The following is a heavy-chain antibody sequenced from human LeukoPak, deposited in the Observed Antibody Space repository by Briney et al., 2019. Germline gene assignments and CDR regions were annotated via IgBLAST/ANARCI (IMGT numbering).Heavy chain of an antibody. CDR3: ARGQGWNDHYFDY. J-gene: IGHJ4*02. CDR2: IYSGGST. V-gene: IGHV3-53*01. D-gene: IGHD1-1*01. CDR1: GFTVNSNY. Sequence: GGSLRLSCAASGFTVNSNYMSWVRQAPGKGLEWVSVIYSGGSTYYADSVKGRFTISRDNSKNTLYLQMNSLRAEDTAVYYCARGQGWNDHYFDYWGQGTLVTVSS.